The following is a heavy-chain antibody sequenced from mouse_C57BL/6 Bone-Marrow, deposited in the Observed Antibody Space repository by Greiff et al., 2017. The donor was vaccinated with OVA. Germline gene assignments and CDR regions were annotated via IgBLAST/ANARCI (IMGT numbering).Heavy chain of an antibody. CDR3: ARQIYYAMDY. CDR2: ISNGGGST. V-gene: IGHV5-12*01. Sequence: EVKLVESGGGLVQPGGSLKLSCADSGCPRIYYHMYWVRQTPEKRLEWVAYISNGGGSTYYPDTVKGRFTISRDNAKNTLYLQMSRLKSEDTTMYYCARQIYYAMDYWGQGTSVTVSS. CDR1: GCPRIYYH. J-gene: IGHJ4*01.